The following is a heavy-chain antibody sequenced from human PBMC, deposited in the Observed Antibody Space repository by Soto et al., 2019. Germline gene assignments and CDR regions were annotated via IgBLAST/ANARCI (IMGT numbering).Heavy chain of an antibody. CDR2: TYYRSKWYN. J-gene: IGHJ5*02. D-gene: IGHD6-13*01. V-gene: IGHV6-1*01. CDR1: GDSLSSNSAA. CDR3: ARGRSWPRGDWFDP. Sequence: QTLSLTCAISGDSLSSNSAAWNWVRQSPSRGLEWLGRTYYRSKWYNDYALSLRGRITINPDTSKNQFSLQLNSVTPEDTAVYYCARGRSWPRGDWFDPWGQGTLVTVSS.